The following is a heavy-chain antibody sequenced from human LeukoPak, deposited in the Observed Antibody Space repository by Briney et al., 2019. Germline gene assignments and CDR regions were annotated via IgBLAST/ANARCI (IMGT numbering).Heavy chain of an antibody. J-gene: IGHJ4*02. CDR3: ARLVTIDY. D-gene: IGHD3-3*01. CDR1: GFTFSSYW. CDR2: ISSSSTI. Sequence: GGSLRLSCAVSGFTFSSYWMNWVRQAPGKGLEWVSYISSSSTIHYADSVKGRFTISRDNAKNSLYLQMNSLRDEDTAVYYCARLVTIDYWGQGTLVTVSS. V-gene: IGHV3-48*02.